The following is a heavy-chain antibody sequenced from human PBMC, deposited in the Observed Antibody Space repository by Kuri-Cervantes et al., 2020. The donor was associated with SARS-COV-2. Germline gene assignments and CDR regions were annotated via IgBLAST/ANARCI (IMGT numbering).Heavy chain of an antibody. V-gene: IGHV4-38-2*02. D-gene: IGHD3-10*01. J-gene: IGHJ6*03. CDR3: ARVWYYYMDV. Sequence: GSLRLSCTVSGYSISSGYYWGWIRQPPRKGLEWIGSIYHSGSTYYNPSLKSRVTISVDTSKNQFSLKLSSVTAADTAVYYCARVWYYYMDVWGKGTTVTVSS. CDR1: GYSISSGYY. CDR2: IYHSGST.